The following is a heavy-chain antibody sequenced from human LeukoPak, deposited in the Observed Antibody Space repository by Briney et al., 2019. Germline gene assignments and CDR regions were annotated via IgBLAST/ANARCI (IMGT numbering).Heavy chain of an antibody. V-gene: IGHV3-23*01. CDR2: ISGSGGST. CDR3: AKGRTIVVVTANDY. D-gene: IGHD2-21*02. J-gene: IGHJ4*02. Sequence: GGSLRLSCAASGFTFSSYAMSWVRQAPGKGLVWVSAISGSGGSTYYADSVKGRFTISRDNSKNTLYLQMNSLRAEDTAVYYCAKGRTIVVVTANDYWGQGTLVTVSS. CDR1: GFTFSSYA.